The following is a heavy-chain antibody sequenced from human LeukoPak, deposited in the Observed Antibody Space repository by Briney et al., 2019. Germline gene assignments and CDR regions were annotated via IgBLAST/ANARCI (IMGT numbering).Heavy chain of an antibody. V-gene: IGHV3-30*04. D-gene: IGHD6-19*01. CDR2: ISYDGSNK. J-gene: IGHJ6*03. CDR1: GFTFSSYA. Sequence: GGSLRLSCAASGFTFSSYAMHWVRQAPGKGLEWVAVISYDGSNKYYADSVKGRFTISRDNAKNSLYLQMNSLRAEDTAVYYCARDSSHRVAGSWRYYYYYMDVWGKGTTVTVSS. CDR3: ARDSSHRVAGSWRYYYYYMDV.